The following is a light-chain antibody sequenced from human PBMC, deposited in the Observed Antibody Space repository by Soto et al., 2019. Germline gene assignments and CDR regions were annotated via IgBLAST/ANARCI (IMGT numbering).Light chain of an antibody. Sequence: DIQMTQSPSSLSASVGDRVTITCRASQTVISYLNWYQQTPGKAPNLLVYSASTLQSGVPSRFSGSGSGTDFTLTISRLQPEDSATYYCQQSYSTPLTFGGGTKVEI. V-gene: IGKV1-39*01. CDR1: QTVISY. CDR3: QQSYSTPLT. J-gene: IGKJ4*01. CDR2: SAS.